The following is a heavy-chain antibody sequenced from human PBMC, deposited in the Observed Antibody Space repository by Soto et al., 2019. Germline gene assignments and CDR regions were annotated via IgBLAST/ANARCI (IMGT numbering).Heavy chain of an antibody. CDR3: AKDQVCSSTRCYYLSLGWFDP. D-gene: IGHD2-2*01. V-gene: IGHV3-23*01. CDR1: GFTFSSYA. CDR2: ISGSGGST. J-gene: IGHJ5*02. Sequence: EVQLLESGGGLVQPGGSLRLSCAASGFTFSSYAMSWVRQAPGKGLEWVSAISGSGGSTYYADSVKGRFTISRDNSKNSLYLQMNSLRAEDTAVYYCAKDQVCSSTRCYYLSLGWFDPWGQGTLVTVSS.